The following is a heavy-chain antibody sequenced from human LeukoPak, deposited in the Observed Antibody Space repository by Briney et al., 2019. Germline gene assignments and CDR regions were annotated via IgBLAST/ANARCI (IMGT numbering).Heavy chain of an antibody. CDR1: GLPFSRYW. CDR2: IINDGSRT. CDR3: ARLDGGFDY. J-gene: IGHJ4*02. V-gene: IGHV3-74*01. Sequence: GGSLRLSCAASGLPFSRYWMHWVRQAPGKGLVWVSHIINDGSRTSCADSVRGRFLISRHNDKNTVSPQVKSLRAEDTAVCYCARLDGGFDYWGQGTLVTVSA. D-gene: IGHD5-24*01.